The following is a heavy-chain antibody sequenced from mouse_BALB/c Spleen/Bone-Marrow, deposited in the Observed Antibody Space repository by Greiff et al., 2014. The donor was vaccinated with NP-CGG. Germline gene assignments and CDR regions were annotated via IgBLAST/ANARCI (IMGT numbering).Heavy chain of an antibody. CDR3: ARGYGSSYGTGYFDV. V-gene: IGHV14-3*02. CDR2: IYPSDGNT. D-gene: IGHD1-1*01. J-gene: IGHJ1*01. Sequence: VQLKESGAELVKPGASVKLSCTASGFNIKDNYMHWGKQRPEQGLEWIGKIYPSDGNTKYDPKFQGKATLTADTSSNTAYLQLSSLTSEDTAVYYCARGYGSSYGTGYFDVWGAGTTVTVSS. CDR1: GFNIKDNY.